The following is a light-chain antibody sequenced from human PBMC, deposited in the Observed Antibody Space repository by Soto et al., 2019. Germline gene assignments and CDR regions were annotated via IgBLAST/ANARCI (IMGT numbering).Light chain of an antibody. CDR1: QSVSSSY. CDR3: PQYGSSSWT. CDR2: GAS. J-gene: IGKJ1*01. V-gene: IGKV3-20*01. Sequence: EIVLTQSPGTLSLSPGERATLSCRASQSVSSSYLAWYQQKPGQAPRLLIYGASSRATGIPERFSGSGSGTDFTLTISRLEREDFAVYYCPQYGSSSWTFRQGTKVEIK.